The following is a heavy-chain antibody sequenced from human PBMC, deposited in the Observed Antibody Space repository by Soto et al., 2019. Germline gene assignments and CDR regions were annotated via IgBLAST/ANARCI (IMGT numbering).Heavy chain of an antibody. D-gene: IGHD5-12*01. CDR1: GDTLNNYA. Sequence: QVQLVQSGAEVQKPGSSVKVSCKASGDTLNNYAINWVRQAPGQGLEWMGGILPIFKTPTYAQKFQGRVTIAADESTSTAYMEVSSLRSDDTAVYFCATLASGGYFFQYWGQGTLVTVSS. CDR2: ILPIFKTP. J-gene: IGHJ4*02. CDR3: ATLASGGYFFQY. V-gene: IGHV1-69*01.